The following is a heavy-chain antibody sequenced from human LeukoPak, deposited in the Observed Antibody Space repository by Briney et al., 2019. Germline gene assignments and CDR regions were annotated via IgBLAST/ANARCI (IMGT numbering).Heavy chain of an antibody. Sequence: SETLSLTCAVSGGSISSYYWSWIRQPPGKGLEWIGYIYYSGSTNYNPSLKSRVTISVDTSKNQFSLKLSSVTAADTAVYYCARVSSLYYIDYWGQGTLVTVSS. CDR3: ARVSSLYYIDY. J-gene: IGHJ4*02. D-gene: IGHD2-8*01. CDR1: GGSISSYY. CDR2: IYYSGST. V-gene: IGHV4-59*08.